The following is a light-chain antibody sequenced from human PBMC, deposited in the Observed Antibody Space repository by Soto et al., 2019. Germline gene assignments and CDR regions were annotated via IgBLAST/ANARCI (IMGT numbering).Light chain of an antibody. V-gene: IGKV3-20*01. CDR1: QSVSSSY. CDR3: QQYGSSPSIT. Sequence: EIVMTQSPATLSVSPGERATLSCRASQSVSSSYLAWYQQKPGQAPRLLIYGASSRATGIPARFSGSGSGTDFTLTISRLEPEDFAVYYCQQYGSSPSITFGQGTRLEIK. J-gene: IGKJ5*01. CDR2: GAS.